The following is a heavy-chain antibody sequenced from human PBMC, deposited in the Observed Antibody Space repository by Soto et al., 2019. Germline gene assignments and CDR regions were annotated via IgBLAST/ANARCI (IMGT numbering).Heavy chain of an antibody. CDR2: INHSGDT. CDR1: GGSFSGYY. CDR3: AGVPSLQPKFDY. Sequence: SETLSLTCAVYGGSFSGYYWSWIRQPPGKGLEWIGEINHSGDTNYNPSLKSRVTISVDTSKNQFSLKLSSVTAADTAMYYCAGVPSLQPKFDYWGQGTLVTVSS. D-gene: IGHD4-4*01. V-gene: IGHV4-34*01. J-gene: IGHJ4*02.